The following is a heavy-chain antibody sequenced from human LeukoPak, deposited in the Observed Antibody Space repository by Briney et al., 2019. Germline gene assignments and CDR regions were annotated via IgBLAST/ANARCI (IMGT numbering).Heavy chain of an antibody. CDR3: AAGRLGELSSYFDY. V-gene: IGHV3-30-3*01. CDR1: GFTFSSYA. J-gene: IGHJ4*02. CDR2: ISYDGSNK. Sequence: PGRSLRLSCAASGFTFSSYAMHWVRQAPGKGLEWVAVISYDGSNKYYADSVKGRFTISRDNSKNTLYPQMNSLRAEDTAVYYCAAGRLGELSSYFDYWGQGTLVTVSS. D-gene: IGHD3-16*02.